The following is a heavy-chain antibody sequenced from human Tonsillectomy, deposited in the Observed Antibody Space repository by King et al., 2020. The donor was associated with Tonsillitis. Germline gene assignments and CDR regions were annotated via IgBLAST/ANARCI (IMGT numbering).Heavy chain of an antibody. CDR1: GFTVSSNY. Sequence: VQLVESGGGLIQPGGSLRLSCAASGFTVSSNYMSWVRQTPGKGLEWVSVIYSGGRTYYSDSVKGRFTISRDNSKNTLYLQMNSLRAEDTAVYYCARGWTIRGFDYWGQGTLVTVSS. V-gene: IGHV3-53*01. D-gene: IGHD2-15*01. J-gene: IGHJ4*02. CDR3: ARGWTIRGFDY. CDR2: IYSGGRT.